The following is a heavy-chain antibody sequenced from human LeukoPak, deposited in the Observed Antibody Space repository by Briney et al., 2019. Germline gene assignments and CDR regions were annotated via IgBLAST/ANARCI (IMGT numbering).Heavy chain of an antibody. CDR3: TSHRWLRTFDY. CDR1: GFTFSSYW. J-gene: IGHJ4*02. D-gene: IGHD5-24*01. Sequence: PGGSLRLSCAASGFTFSSYWMSWVRQAPGKGLEWVAIIKQDESEKFYVDSVKGRFTISRDNAKNSLFLQMNSPRAEDTAVYFCTSHRWLRTFDYWGQGTLVTVSS. CDR2: IKQDESEK. V-gene: IGHV3-7*01.